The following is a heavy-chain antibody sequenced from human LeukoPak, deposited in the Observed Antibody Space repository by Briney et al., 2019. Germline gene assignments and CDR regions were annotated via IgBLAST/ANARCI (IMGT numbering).Heavy chain of an antibody. CDR3: AAEAAYYYDSRDAFDV. CDR2: IVVSSGNT. CDR1: GLTFTSSA. J-gene: IGHJ3*01. V-gene: IGHV1-58*01. D-gene: IGHD3-22*01. Sequence: GASVKVSCKASGLTFTSSAVQWVRQARGQRLEWIGWIVVSSGNTNYAQKFQERVTITRDMSTSLVYMELSSLRSEDTAVYYCAAEAAYYYDSRDAFDVWGQGTMVTVSS.